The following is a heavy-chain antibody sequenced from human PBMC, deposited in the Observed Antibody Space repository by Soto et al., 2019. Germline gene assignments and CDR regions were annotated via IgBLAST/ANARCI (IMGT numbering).Heavy chain of an antibody. V-gene: IGHV1-2*04. J-gene: IGHJ6*02. Sequence: GASVKVSCKASGCTFTGYYMHWVRQAPGQGLEWMGWINPNSGGTNYAQKFQGWVTMTRDTSISTAYMELSRLRSDDTAVYYCARGLLLEPLGGYGMDVWGQGTTVTVSS. D-gene: IGHD1-1*01. CDR1: GCTFTGYY. CDR2: INPNSGGT. CDR3: ARGLLLEPLGGYGMDV.